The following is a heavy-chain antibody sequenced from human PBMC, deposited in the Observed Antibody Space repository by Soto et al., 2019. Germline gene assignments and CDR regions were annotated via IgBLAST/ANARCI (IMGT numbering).Heavy chain of an antibody. V-gene: IGHV4-34*01. CDR2: INHSGST. CDR1: GGSFSGYY. D-gene: IGHD1-1*01. Sequence: SETLSLTCAVYGGSFSGYYWSWIRQPPGKGLEWIGEINHSGSTNYNPSLKSRVTISVDTSKNQLSLKLSSVTAADTAVYYCARGLEPLYYYYGMDGWGQGTTVTVAS. CDR3: ARGLEPLYYYYGMDG. J-gene: IGHJ6*02.